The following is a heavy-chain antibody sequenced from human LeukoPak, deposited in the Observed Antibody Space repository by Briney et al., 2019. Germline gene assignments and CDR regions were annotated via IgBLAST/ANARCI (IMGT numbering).Heavy chain of an antibody. CDR3: ARDYGAGVVVTPDLPDY. D-gene: IGHD3-22*01. V-gene: IGHV1-46*01. Sequence: ASVKVSCKASGYTFTSYYMHWVRQAPGQGLEWMGMINPSGGSTSYAQKFQGRVTMTRDTSTSTVYMELSSLRSEDTAVYYCARDYGAGVVVTPDLPDYWGQGTLVTVSS. J-gene: IGHJ4*02. CDR1: GYTFTSYY. CDR2: INPSGGST.